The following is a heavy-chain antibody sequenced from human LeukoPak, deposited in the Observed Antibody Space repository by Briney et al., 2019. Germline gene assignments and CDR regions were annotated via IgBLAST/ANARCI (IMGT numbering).Heavy chain of an antibody. D-gene: IGHD1-26*01. V-gene: IGHV4-59*02. CDR1: GVSVTNHY. J-gene: IGHJ4*02. Sequence: PSETLSLTCSVSGVSVTNHYWNWIRQPPGKGLEWIGYISYSGSTNYNPSLKSRVTMSLDTSKSQFSLKLSSVTAADTAVYCCARGSTPDYWGQGTLVTVSS. CDR2: ISYSGST. CDR3: ARGSTPDY.